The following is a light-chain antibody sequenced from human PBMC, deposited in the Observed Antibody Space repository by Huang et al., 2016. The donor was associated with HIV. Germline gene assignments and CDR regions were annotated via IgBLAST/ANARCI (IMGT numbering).Light chain of an antibody. CDR2: AAS. J-gene: IGKJ1*01. CDR1: QAIRND. V-gene: IGKV1-6*01. Sequence: AIQMTQSPSSLSASVGDRVTITCRASQAIRNDLGWYQQRPGKAPKLLIYAASELHSGVPLRVSGSGSGTDFTLTISSLQPEDFATYYCLQDYNYPCTFGQGTKVKI. CDR3: LQDYNYPCT.